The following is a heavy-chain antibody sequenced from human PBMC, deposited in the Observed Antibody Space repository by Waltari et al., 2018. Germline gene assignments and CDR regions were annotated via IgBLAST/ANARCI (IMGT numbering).Heavy chain of an antibody. J-gene: IGHJ4*02. V-gene: IGHV4-39*01. CDR1: GASICTPGYY. CDR2: IYYNGNT. Sequence: QLQLQESGPGLVKPSEPLSLSCTVSGASICTPGYYWSWIRQPPGKGLEWIANIYYNGNTNYHPSVTSRVTISMDTSENRFSLKLSSVTAADTAIYYCARQPLITLTGTSGFDFWGQGTLVTVSS. D-gene: IGHD1-7*01. CDR3: ARQPLITLTGTSGFDF.